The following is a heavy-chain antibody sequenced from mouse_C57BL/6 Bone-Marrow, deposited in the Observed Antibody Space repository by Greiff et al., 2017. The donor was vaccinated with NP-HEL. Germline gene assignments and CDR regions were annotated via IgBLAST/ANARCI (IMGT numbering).Heavy chain of an antibody. CDR1: GYTFTNYW. D-gene: IGHD2-3*01. Sequence: VQLQQSGAELVRPGTSVKMSCKASGYTFTNYWIGWAKQRPGHGLEWIGDIYPGGGYTNYNEKFKGKATLTADKSSSTAYMQFSSLTSEDSALYYCARYWLLPYYFDYWGQGTTLTVSS. CDR3: ARYWLLPYYFDY. CDR2: IYPGGGYT. J-gene: IGHJ2*01. V-gene: IGHV1-63*01.